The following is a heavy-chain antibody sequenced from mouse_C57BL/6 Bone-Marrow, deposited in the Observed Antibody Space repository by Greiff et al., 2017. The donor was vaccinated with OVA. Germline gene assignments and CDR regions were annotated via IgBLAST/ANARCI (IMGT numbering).Heavy chain of an antibody. CDR2: IDPSDSYT. D-gene: IGHD1-1*01. CDR1: GYTFTSYW. Sequence: QVQLQQPGAELVRPGTSVKLSCKASGYTFTSYWMHWVKQRPGQGLEWIGVIDPSDSYTNYNQKFKGKATLTVDTSSSTAYMQLSSLTSEDSAVYYCARPLITTVVAPYFDYWGQGTTLTVSS. J-gene: IGHJ2*01. V-gene: IGHV1-59*01. CDR3: ARPLITTVVAPYFDY.